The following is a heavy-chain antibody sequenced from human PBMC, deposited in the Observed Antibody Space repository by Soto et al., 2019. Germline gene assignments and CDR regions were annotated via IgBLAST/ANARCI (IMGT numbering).Heavy chain of an antibody. CDR1: GYSFTSYW. J-gene: IGHJ6*02. CDR3: ARQREYDFWSGYFTPGNYYGMDV. D-gene: IGHD3-3*01. CDR2: IYPGDSDT. V-gene: IGHV5-51*01. Sequence: PGESLKISCKGSGYSFTSYWIGWVRQMPGKGLEWMGIIYPGDSDTRYSPSFQGQVTISADKSTSTAYLQWSSLKASDTAMYYCARQREYDFWSGYFTPGNYYGMDVWGQGTTVTVSS.